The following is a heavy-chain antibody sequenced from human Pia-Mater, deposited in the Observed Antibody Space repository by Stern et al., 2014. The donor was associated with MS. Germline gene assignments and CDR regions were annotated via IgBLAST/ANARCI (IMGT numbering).Heavy chain of an antibody. V-gene: IGHV1-69*06. D-gene: IGHD1-26*01. J-gene: IGHJ6*02. CDR1: GGTFSSYA. CDR2: VNPIFGTA. CDR3: ARRGMGATTKYGMDV. Sequence: QVQLVQSGAEVKKPGSSVKVSCKASGGTFSSYAISWVRQAPGQGLEWMGGVNPIFGTANYAQKFQGRVTITADKPTSTAYMELSILRSEDTDVYYCARRGMGATTKYGMDVWGQGTTVTVSS.